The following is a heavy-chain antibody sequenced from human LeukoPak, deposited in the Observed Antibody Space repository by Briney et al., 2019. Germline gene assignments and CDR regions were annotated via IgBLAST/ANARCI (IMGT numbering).Heavy chain of an antibody. J-gene: IGHJ4*02. CDR2: IYYSGST. Sequence: SETLSLTCTVSGVSISSYYWSWIRQPPGMGLVWISSIYYSGSTNYNPSLKSRVTISVDTSKNQFSLKLSSVTAADTAVYYCARDERGYYGSGGYDYWGQGTLVTVSS. CDR3: ARDERGYYGSGGYDY. V-gene: IGHV4-59*01. D-gene: IGHD3-10*01. CDR1: GVSISSYY.